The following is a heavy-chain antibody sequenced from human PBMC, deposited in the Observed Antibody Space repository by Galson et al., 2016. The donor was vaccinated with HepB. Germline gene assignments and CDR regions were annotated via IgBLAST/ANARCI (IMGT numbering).Heavy chain of an antibody. CDR3: AGMRSGGWFDY. D-gene: IGHD6-19*01. CDR2: IYDSETT. V-gene: IGHV4-59*11. CDR1: GGSISSHY. J-gene: IGHJ4*02. Sequence: TLSLTCTVSGGSISSHYWSWIRQPPGKGLEWIGYIYDSETTNYNPSLRSRVTISADTSKNQFSVKVTSVTAADTAVYYCAGMRSGGWFDYWGQGTLVTVSS.